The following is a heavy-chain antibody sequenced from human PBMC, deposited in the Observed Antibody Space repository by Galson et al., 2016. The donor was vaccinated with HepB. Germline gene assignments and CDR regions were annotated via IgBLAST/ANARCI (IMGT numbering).Heavy chain of an antibody. V-gene: IGHV3-74*01. D-gene: IGHD2-15*01. Sequence: SLRLSCAASGFTFSNFWMHWVRQAPGKGLMWVSRISRDGGVTNHADSVKGRFTISRDKSKNTLDLQMNTLRAEDTAVYFCAKDLLGWSFDYWGQGALVSVSS. J-gene: IGHJ4*02. CDR2: ISRDGGVT. CDR3: AKDLLGWSFDY. CDR1: GFTFSNFW.